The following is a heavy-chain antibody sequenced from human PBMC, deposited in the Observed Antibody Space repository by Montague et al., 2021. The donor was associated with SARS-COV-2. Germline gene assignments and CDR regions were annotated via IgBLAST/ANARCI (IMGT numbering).Heavy chain of an antibody. J-gene: IGHJ3*01. D-gene: IGHD6-19*01. V-gene: IGHV4-59*08. Sequence: SETLSLTCTVSGGSITSNYWNWIRQPPGKGPEWIGYVYYNGSTNYNPSLQSRVTISIDTSKNQFSLRLNSVTAADTAVYFCASGWGLDLWGQGTLVTVSS. CDR2: VYYNGST. CDR3: ASGWGLDL. CDR1: GGSITSNY.